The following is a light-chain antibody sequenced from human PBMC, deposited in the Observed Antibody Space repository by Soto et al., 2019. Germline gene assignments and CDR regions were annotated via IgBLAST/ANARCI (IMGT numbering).Light chain of an antibody. CDR3: CSYAGNGAWV. CDR1: GGGVGNYDL. V-gene: IGLV2-23*02. CDR2: EVN. J-gene: IGLJ3*02. Sequence: QSALTQPASVSGSPGQSITISCAGSGGGVGNYDLLSWYQQMPGKAPKLIIFEVNRRPSGVSDRFSGSKSGNTASLTISGLQAEDEADFFCCSYAGNGAWVFGGGTKQTVL.